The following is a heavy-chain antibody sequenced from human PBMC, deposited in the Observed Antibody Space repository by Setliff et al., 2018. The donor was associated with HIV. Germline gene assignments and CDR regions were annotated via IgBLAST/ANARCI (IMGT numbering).Heavy chain of an antibody. V-gene: IGHV1-18*01. J-gene: IGHJ3*02. Sequence: ASVKVSCKASGYTFINYDIYWVRQTTGQGLEWMGWMNPESGNTNHALNRQGRVTMTTDTSTSTAYMELRSLRSDDTAVYYCARDDVGYCSGGSCYHLFDTFDIWGQGTVVTGSS. CDR1: GYTFINYD. CDR3: ARDDVGYCSGGSCYHLFDTFDI. CDR2: MNPESGNT. D-gene: IGHD2-15*01.